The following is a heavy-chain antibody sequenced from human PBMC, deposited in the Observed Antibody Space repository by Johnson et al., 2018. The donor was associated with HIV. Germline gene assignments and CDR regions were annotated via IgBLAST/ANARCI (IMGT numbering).Heavy chain of an antibody. Sequence: QVQLVESGGGLVQPGRSLRLSCEASGFNFSSYGMHWVRQAPGKGLEWVAVISYDGSNKYYADSVKGRFTISRDNSKNTLYLQMNSLRAEDTAVYYCALYPPDAFDIWGQGTMVTVSS. J-gene: IGHJ3*02. CDR3: ALYPPDAFDI. D-gene: IGHD5/OR15-5a*01. CDR1: GFNFSSYG. V-gene: IGHV3-30*03. CDR2: ISYDGSNK.